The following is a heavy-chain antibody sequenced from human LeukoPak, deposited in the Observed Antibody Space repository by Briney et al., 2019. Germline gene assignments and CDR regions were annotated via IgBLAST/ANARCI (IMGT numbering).Heavy chain of an antibody. V-gene: IGHV3-21*01. CDR1: GFTFSSYS. CDR3: AREDCSGGSCPIDY. D-gene: IGHD2-15*01. Sequence: PEGSLRLSCAASGFTFSSYSMNWVRQAPGKGLEWVSSISSSSSYIYYADSVKGRFTISRDNAKNSLYLQMNSLRAEDTAVYYCAREDCSGGSCPIDYWGQGTLVTVSS. J-gene: IGHJ4*02. CDR2: ISSSSSYI.